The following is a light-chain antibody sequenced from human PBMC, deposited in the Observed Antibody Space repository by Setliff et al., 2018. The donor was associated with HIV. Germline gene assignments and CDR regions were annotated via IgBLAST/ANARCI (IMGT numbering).Light chain of an antibody. CDR1: SSNIGSNT. CDR2: SSN. J-gene: IGLJ1*01. CDR3: AAWDDSLTGYV. Sequence: QSVLTQPPSASGTPGQKVTISCSGSSSNIGSNTVNWYQQLPGTAPKLLIYSSNVRPSRVPDRFSGSKSGTSASLAISVLQAEDEADYYCAAWDDSLTGYVFGTGTKVTVL. V-gene: IGLV1-44*01.